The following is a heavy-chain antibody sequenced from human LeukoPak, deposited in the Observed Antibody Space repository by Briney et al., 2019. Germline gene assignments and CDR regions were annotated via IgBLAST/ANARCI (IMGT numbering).Heavy chain of an antibody. V-gene: IGHV4-30-4*01. Sequence: SETLSLTCTVSGVSISSGAYYWGWIRQPPGKGLEWIGYIYYSGRTYYKPSLRSRVTISVDRSRNQFSLKLTSVTAADTAGYYCARHAEESFDAFDIWGQGTMVTVSS. D-gene: IGHD1-26*01. J-gene: IGHJ3*02. CDR1: GVSISSGAYY. CDR3: ARHAEESFDAFDI. CDR2: IYYSGRT.